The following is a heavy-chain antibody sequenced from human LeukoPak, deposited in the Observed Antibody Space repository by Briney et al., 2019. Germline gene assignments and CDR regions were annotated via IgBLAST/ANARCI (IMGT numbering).Heavy chain of an antibody. V-gene: IGHV1-18*01. D-gene: IGHD3-16*02. CDR2: ISAYNGNT. J-gene: IGHJ4*02. Sequence: GASVKVSCKASGYTFTSYGISWVRQAPGQGLEWMGWISAYNGNTNYAQKLQGRVTMTTDTSTSTAYMELRSLRSDDTAVYYCARESEIQDVEFYDYVWGSYRYGYFDYWGQGTLVTVSS. CDR3: ARESEIQDVEFYDYVWGSYRYGYFDY. CDR1: GYTFTSYG.